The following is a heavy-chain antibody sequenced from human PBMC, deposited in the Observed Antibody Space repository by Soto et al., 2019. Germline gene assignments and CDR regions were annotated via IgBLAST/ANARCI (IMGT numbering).Heavy chain of an antibody. CDR3: ARDRGSSWTFYYYYYGMDV. Sequence: QVQLVESGGGVVQPGRSLRLSCAASGFTFSSYAMHWVRQAPAKGLEWVAVISYDGSNRYYADPVKGRFTISRDNSKNMLYLQRDKPITEDTAVYYCARDRGSSWTFYYYYYGMDVCGQDPTVTVSS. D-gene: IGHD6-13*01. J-gene: IGHJ6*02. V-gene: IGHV3-30-3*01. CDR1: GFTFSSYA. CDR2: ISYDGSNR.